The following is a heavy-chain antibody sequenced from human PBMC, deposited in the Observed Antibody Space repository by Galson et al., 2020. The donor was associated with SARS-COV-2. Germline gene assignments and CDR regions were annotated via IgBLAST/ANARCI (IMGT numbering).Heavy chain of an antibody. V-gene: IGHV4-59*08. Sequence: SETLSLTCSVFDGSITTYYWSWLRQPPGKGLEWLGYVFYIGSTNYNPSLKNRVTISVESSTSQFSLKLSSVTAADTAVYYCARHGIDWYFELWGRGTLVTVSS. CDR1: DGSITTYY. CDR2: VFYIGST. J-gene: IGHJ2*01. D-gene: IGHD2-21*01. CDR3: ARHGIDWYFEL.